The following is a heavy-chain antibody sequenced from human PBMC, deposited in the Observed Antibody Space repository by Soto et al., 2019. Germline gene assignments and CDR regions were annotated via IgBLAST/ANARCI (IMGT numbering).Heavy chain of an antibody. CDR1: GYIFTTYG. V-gene: IGHV1-18*01. Sequence: GASVKVSCKATGYIFTTYGMSWVRQAPGQGLEWMGWISAYNGNTKYAQKFQGRVTMTTDTSTSTAYMELRSLRSDDTAVYYCARERCSSTSCYKGPFYDYGVDVWG. J-gene: IGHJ6*02. CDR2: ISAYNGNT. CDR3: ARERCSSTSCYKGPFYDYGVDV. D-gene: IGHD2-2*02.